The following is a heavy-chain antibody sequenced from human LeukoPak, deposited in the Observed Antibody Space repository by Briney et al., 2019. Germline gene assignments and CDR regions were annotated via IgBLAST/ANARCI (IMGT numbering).Heavy chain of an antibody. V-gene: IGHV3-11*01. J-gene: IGHJ4*02. CDR1: GLNFSDSY. CDR2: ISSSGSI. D-gene: IGHD2-8*01. CDR3: ARLFCANGECYRPLDN. Sequence: GGPLRLSWAASGLNFSDSYMSWIRQAPGKGLEWVSYISSSGSIYYADSVKGRFTISRDNAKTSLYLQMISLRAEDTAVYYCARLFCANGECYRPLDNWGQGTLVTVSS.